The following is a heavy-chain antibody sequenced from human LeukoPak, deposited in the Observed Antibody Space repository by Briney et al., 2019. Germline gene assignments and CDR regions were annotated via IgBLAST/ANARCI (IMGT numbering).Heavy chain of an antibody. CDR1: GFTFSSYA. CDR2: ISGSGGDT. D-gene: IGHD6-19*01. Sequence: PGGSLRLSCAASGFTFSSYAMSWVRQAPGKGLEWVSAISGSGGDTYFADSVRGRFTISRDNSKNTLYLQMNSLRAEDTAVYYCAKAPGYSSGWYHDWGQGTLVTVSS. V-gene: IGHV3-23*01. CDR3: AKAPGYSSGWYHD. J-gene: IGHJ4*02.